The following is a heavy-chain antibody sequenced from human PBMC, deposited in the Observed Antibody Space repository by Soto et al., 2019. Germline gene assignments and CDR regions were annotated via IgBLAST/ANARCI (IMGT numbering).Heavy chain of an antibody. D-gene: IGHD3-9*01. Sequence: QMQLQESGPGLVKASETLSLTCTASGDSISRSSYYWGWIRQSPGKGPEWIGSIYYTGRSHYNPSLKGRVTISVDASTNPFSLQLSSVTATDTAVYYCARADYEILTGSYAMDVWGQGTTVTVSS. V-gene: IGHV4-39*01. CDR2: IYYTGRS. CDR3: ARADYEILTGSYAMDV. CDR1: GDSISRSSYY. J-gene: IGHJ6*02.